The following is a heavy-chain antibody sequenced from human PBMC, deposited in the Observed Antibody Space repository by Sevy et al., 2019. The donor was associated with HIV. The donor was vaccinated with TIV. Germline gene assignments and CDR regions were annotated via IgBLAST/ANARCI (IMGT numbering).Heavy chain of an antibody. D-gene: IGHD5-18*01. Sequence: GGSLRLSCAASGFTFSSYGMHWVRQAPGKGLEWVAFIRYDGSNKYYADSVKGRFTISRDNSKNTLYLQMNSLRAEDTAVYYCAKGDRGYSYGYNYYSGMDVWGQGTTVTVSS. V-gene: IGHV3-30*02. J-gene: IGHJ6*02. CDR1: GFTFSSYG. CDR2: IRYDGSNK. CDR3: AKGDRGYSYGYNYYSGMDV.